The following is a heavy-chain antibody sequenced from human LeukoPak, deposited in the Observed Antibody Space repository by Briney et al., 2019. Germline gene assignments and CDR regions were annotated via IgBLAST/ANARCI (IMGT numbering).Heavy chain of an antibody. Sequence: PSETLSLTCTVSGGSISSSSYYWGWIRQPPGKGLEWIGSIYYSGSTYYNPSLKSRVTISVDTSKNQFSLKLSSVTAADTAVYYCARGHGGDYYYYGMDVWGQGTTVTVSS. CDR2: IYYSGST. D-gene: IGHD4-23*01. V-gene: IGHV4-39*07. CDR1: GGSISSSSYY. J-gene: IGHJ6*02. CDR3: ARGHGGDYYYYGMDV.